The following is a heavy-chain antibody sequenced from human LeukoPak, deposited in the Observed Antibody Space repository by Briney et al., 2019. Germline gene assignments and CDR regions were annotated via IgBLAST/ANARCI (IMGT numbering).Heavy chain of an antibody. V-gene: IGHV3-33*01. D-gene: IGHD6-19*01. Sequence: GRSLRLSCAASGFTFSSYGMHWVRQAPGKGLEWVAAIWYDGSNKYYADSVKGRFTISRDNSKNTLYLQMNSLRAEDTAVYYCARGDTYSSGWYPFDYWGQGTLVTVSS. CDR2: IWYDGSNK. CDR1: GFTFSSYG. J-gene: IGHJ4*02. CDR3: ARGDTYSSGWYPFDY.